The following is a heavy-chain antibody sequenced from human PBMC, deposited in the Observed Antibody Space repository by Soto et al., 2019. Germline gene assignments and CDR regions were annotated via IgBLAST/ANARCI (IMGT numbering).Heavy chain of an antibody. J-gene: IGHJ5*02. CDR2: INSDGSST. Sequence: LRLSCAASGFTFSSYWMHWVRQAPGKGLVWVSRINSDGSSTSYADSVKGRFTISRDNAKNTLYLQMNSLRAEDTAVYYCAREGYSYGFWFDPWGQGTLVTVSS. V-gene: IGHV3-74*01. D-gene: IGHD5-18*01. CDR3: AREGYSYGFWFDP. CDR1: GFTFSSYW.